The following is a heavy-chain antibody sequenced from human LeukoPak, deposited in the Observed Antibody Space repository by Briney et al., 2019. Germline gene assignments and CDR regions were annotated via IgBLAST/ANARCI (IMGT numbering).Heavy chain of an antibody. CDR2: MSSSDDGR. CDR3: AQTKSSGWYYFDQ. J-gene: IGHJ4*02. V-gene: IGHV3-23*01. D-gene: IGHD6-19*01. CDR1: GFSFSSYA. Sequence: WGSLRLSCATSGFSFSSYAMSWVRQAPGKGLEWVSAMSSSDDGRYYAASVRGRFTISRDTSRSTLYLQMNSLRAEDTAVYYCAQTKSSGWYYFDQWGQGTLVTVSS.